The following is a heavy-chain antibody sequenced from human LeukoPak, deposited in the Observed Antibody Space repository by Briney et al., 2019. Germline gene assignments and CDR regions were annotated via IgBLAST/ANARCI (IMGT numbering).Heavy chain of an antibody. V-gene: IGHV5-51*01. CDR3: ARHSCSGIGCHYDF. D-gene: IGHD2-15*01. CDR1: GYRFASDW. J-gene: IGHJ4*02. CDR2: IHPGDSRT. Sequence: GESMKISCKGSGYRFASDWIGWVRQMPGKGLEWMGIIHPGDSRTRYSPSFRGHVTFSVDESISTAYLQWSSLKVSDTAIYFCARHSCSGIGCHYDFWGQGTLVTVSS.